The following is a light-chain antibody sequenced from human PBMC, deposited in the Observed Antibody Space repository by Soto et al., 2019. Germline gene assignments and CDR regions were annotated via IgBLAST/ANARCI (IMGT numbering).Light chain of an antibody. CDR2: GRS. CDR3: QQYGNSPFT. CDR1: QSVTGDK. V-gene: IGKV3-20*01. Sequence: EIVLTKSPGPLSLSPGNSAALSCRASQSVTGDKVAWYQQRSGQAPRLLIYGRSTRATDIPARFRGSGSGTDYTLTINRLEPEDFALYYCQQYGNSPFTFGQGTKLEI. J-gene: IGKJ2*01.